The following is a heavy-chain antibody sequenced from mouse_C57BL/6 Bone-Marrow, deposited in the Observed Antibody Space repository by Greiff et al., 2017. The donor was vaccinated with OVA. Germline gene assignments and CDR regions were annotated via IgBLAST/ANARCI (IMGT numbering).Heavy chain of an antibody. D-gene: IGHD1-1*01. J-gene: IGHJ3*01. CDR1: GYTFTSYW. V-gene: IGHV1-64*01. CDR2: IHPNSGST. Sequence: VQLQQPGAELVKPGASVKLSCKASGYTFTSYWMHWVKQRPGQGLEWIGMIHPNSGSTNYNEKFKSKGTLTVDKSSSTAYMQLSSLTSEDSAVYYCARSGGSSLVAYWGQGTLVTVSA. CDR3: ARSGGSSLVAY.